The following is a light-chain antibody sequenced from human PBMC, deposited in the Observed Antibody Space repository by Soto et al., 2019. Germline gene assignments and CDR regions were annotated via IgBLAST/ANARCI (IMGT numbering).Light chain of an antibody. CDR2: WAS. CDR3: QQYYSPPST. Sequence: DIVMTQSPDSLAVSLGERATIDCESSQSVFYSSNNKNYLAWYQQKSGQPPRLLIYWASTRESGVPDRFSGSGSGTNFTLTISSLQAEDVAVYYCQQYYSPPSTFGQGTKVEIE. J-gene: IGKJ1*01. V-gene: IGKV4-1*01. CDR1: QSVFYSSNNKNY.